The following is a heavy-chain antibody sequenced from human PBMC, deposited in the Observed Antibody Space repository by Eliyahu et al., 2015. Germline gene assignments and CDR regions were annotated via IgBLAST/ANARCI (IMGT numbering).Heavy chain of an antibody. Sequence: QVQLQESGPGLVKPSETLSLTCTVXGYSIXXVVTCGSVSEPPGKGLEWIGSIYHSGSTYYNPSLKSRVTISVDTSKNQFSLKLSSVTAADTAVYYCARRYYGSGSYYNWYYFDYWGQGTLVTVSS. CDR1: GYSIXXVVT. CDR3: ARRYYGSGSYYNWYYFDY. CDR2: IYHSGST. D-gene: IGHD3-10*01. J-gene: IGHJ4*02. V-gene: IGHV4-38-2*02.